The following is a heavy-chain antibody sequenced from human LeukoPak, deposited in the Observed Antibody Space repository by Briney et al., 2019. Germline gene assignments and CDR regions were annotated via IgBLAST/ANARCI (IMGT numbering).Heavy chain of an antibody. CDR3: ARDGDGYKTTGYYMDV. CDR2: ISPTGSDI. D-gene: IGHD5-24*01. CDR1: GFTFSDFY. Sequence: PGGSLRLSCAASGFTFSDFYMTWIRQAPGKGLECLSYISPTGSDISYADSVKGRFTISRDNAKNSLYLQMNSLRAEDTAVYYCARDGDGYKTTGYYMDVWGKGTTVTVSS. J-gene: IGHJ6*03. V-gene: IGHV3-11*04.